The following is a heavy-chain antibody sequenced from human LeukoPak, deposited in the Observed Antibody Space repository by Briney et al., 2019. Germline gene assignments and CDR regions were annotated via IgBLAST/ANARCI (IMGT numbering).Heavy chain of an antibody. Sequence: ASVKVSCKASGGTFSSYAISWVRQAPGQGLEWMGGIIPIFGTANYAQKFQGRVTITADKSTSTAYMELSSLRSEDTAVYYCARETYYYDTKSGGDAFDIWGQGTMVTVSS. V-gene: IGHV1-69*06. D-gene: IGHD3-22*01. J-gene: IGHJ3*02. CDR1: GGTFSSYA. CDR2: IIPIFGTA. CDR3: ARETYYYDTKSGGDAFDI.